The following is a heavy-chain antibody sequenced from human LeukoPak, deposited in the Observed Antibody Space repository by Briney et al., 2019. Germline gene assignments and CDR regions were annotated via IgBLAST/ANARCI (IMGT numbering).Heavy chain of an antibody. Sequence: ASVKVSCKASGYTFTSYYMHWVRQAPGQGLEWMGIINPSGGSTSYAQKFQGRVTMTRDTSTSTVYMELSSLRSEDTAVYYCAGEPTYYCDSSGYYLDYWGQGTLVTVSS. D-gene: IGHD3-22*01. CDR1: GYTFTSYY. CDR3: AGEPTYYCDSSGYYLDY. CDR2: INPSGGST. V-gene: IGHV1-46*01. J-gene: IGHJ4*02.